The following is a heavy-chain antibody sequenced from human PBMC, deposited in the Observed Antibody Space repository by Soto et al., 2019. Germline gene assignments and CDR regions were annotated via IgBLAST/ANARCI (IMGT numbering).Heavy chain of an antibody. V-gene: IGHV4-59*01. CDR3: AKAAWDYDILTGYPVGYYGMDV. Sequence: SETLSLTCTVSGGSISSYYWSWIRQPPGKGLEWIGYIYYSGSTNYNPSLKSRVTISVDTSKNQFSLNLSSVTAADTAVYYCAKAAWDYDILTGYPVGYYGMDVWGQGTTVTVSS. CDR2: IYYSGST. CDR1: GGSISSYY. D-gene: IGHD3-9*01. J-gene: IGHJ6*02.